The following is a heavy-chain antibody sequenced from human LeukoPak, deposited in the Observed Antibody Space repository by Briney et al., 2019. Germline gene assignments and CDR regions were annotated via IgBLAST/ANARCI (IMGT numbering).Heavy chain of an antibody. Sequence: SETLSLTCTISGDSTSSDRYYGGWVRQPPGKGLEWIGNIYYSGSTYYNPSLKSRVTMSVDTSKNQFFLKLNSVTAADTAVYYCARGRPYAGGYHLDYWGQGTLVTVSS. CDR2: IYYSGST. CDR1: GDSTSSDRYY. CDR3: ARGRPYAGGYHLDY. D-gene: IGHD1-26*01. J-gene: IGHJ4*02. V-gene: IGHV4-39*01.